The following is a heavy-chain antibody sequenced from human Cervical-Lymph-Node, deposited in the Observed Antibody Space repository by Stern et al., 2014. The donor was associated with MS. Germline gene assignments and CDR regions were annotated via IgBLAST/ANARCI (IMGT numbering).Heavy chain of an antibody. J-gene: IGHJ4*02. V-gene: IGHV3-53*01. CDR1: GFTVSNTY. CDR3: ARVNSYDSTGTFDF. CDR2: IYSGGPT. Sequence: EVQLVESGGGLIQPGGSLRLSCAASGFTVSNTYMTWVRQAPGKGLEWVSVIYSGGPTNYAASVKGRFTISRDNSQNTVYLQMHSLRVEDTARYYCARVNSYDSTGTFDFWGPGTLVTVSA. D-gene: IGHD3-22*01.